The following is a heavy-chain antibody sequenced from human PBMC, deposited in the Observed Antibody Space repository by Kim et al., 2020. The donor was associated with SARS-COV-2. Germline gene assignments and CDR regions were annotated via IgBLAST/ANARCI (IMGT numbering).Heavy chain of an antibody. J-gene: IGHJ4*02. CDR2: IKSKTDGGTT. D-gene: IGHD3-16*02. Sequence: GGSLRLSCAASGFTFSNAWMSWVRQAPGKGLEWVGRIKSKTDGGTTDYAAPVKGRFTISRDDSKNTLYLQMNSLKTEDTAVYYCTTDEYDYVWGSYRFGWGFDYWGQGTLVTVSS. V-gene: IGHV3-15*01. CDR3: TTDEYDYVWGSYRFGWGFDY. CDR1: GFTFSNAW.